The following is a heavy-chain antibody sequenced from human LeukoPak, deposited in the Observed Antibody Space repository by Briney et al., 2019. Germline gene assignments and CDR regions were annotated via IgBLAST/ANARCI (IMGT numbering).Heavy chain of an antibody. V-gene: IGHV3-53*01. CDR1: GFTVSSNS. Sequence: AGGSLRLSCTVSGFTVSSNSMSWVRQAPGKGLEWVSFIYSGGNTHYSDSVKGRFIISRDDSKNTLYLQMNSLRADDTAVYYCVKKSWGGYSSGPLDYWGQGTLVTVSS. CDR3: VKKSWGGYSSGPLDY. D-gene: IGHD6-19*01. CDR2: IYSGGNT. J-gene: IGHJ4*02.